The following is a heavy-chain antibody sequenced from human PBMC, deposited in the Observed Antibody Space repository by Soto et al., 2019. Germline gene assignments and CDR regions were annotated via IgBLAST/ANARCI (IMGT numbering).Heavy chain of an antibody. CDR3: AKARGTKALPGIPRGGHYDS. CDR1: GFTFSSSG. J-gene: IGHJ4*02. CDR2: IWYDGSNK. D-gene: IGHD1-1*01. V-gene: IGHV3-33*06. Sequence: QVQLVESGGGVVQPGGSLRLSCAASGFTFSSSGMFWVRQTPGKGLEWLALIWYDGSNKHYADSVKGRFTISRDNSKNTLYLQMNSLTVEDTAVYYCAKARGTKALPGIPRGGHYDSWGQGTLVTVSS.